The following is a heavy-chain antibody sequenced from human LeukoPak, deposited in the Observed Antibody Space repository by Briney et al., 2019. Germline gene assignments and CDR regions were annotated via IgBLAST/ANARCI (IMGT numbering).Heavy chain of an antibody. D-gene: IGHD3/OR15-3a*01. V-gene: IGHV4-59*08. CDR1: DGSISSYF. Sequence: SETLSLACTVSDGSISSYFWSWIRQPPGKGLEWIGYIFYSGSTNYNPSLKSRVTISVDTSKNQFSLKLSSVTAADTAVYYCARGDWVWAFDIWGQGTMVTVSS. CDR2: IFYSGST. J-gene: IGHJ3*02. CDR3: ARGDWVWAFDI.